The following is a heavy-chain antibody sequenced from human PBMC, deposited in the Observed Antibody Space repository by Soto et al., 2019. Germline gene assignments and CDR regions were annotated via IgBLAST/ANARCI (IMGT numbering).Heavy chain of an antibody. CDR1: GYTFTSYG. Sequence: ASVKVSCKASGYTFTSYGISWVRQAPGQGLEWMGWISAYNGNTNYAQKLQGRVTTTTDTSTSTAYMELRSLRSDDTAVYYCARDLGSYDFWSGSNWFDPWGQGTLVTVSS. V-gene: IGHV1-18*01. D-gene: IGHD3-3*01. J-gene: IGHJ5*02. CDR2: ISAYNGNT. CDR3: ARDLGSYDFWSGSNWFDP.